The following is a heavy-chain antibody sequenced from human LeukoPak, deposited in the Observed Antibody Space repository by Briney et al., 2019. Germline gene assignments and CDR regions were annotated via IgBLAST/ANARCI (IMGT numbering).Heavy chain of an antibody. CDR1: GFTFSSYG. D-gene: IGHD6-6*01. J-gene: IGHJ4*02. CDR3: AKEITARPDIDFDY. V-gene: IGHV3-30*02. CDR2: IRYDGSNK. Sequence: QSGGSLRLSCAASGFTFSSYGMHWVRQAPGKGLEWVAFIRYDGSNKYYADSVKGRFTISRDNSKNTLYLQMNSLRAEDTAVYYCAKEITARPDIDFDYWGQGTLVTVSS.